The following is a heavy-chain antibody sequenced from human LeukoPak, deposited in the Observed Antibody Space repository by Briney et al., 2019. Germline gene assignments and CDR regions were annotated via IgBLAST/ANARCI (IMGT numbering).Heavy chain of an antibody. CDR1: GGSISSSSYY. CDR2: IYYSGST. Sequence: PSETLSLTCTVSGGSISSSSYYWGWIRQPPGKGLEWIGYIYYSGSTNYNPSLKSRVTISVDTSKNQFSLKLSSVTAADTAVYYCARLYGITWGQGTLVTVSS. D-gene: IGHD1-14*01. V-gene: IGHV4-61*05. CDR3: ARLYGIT. J-gene: IGHJ4*02.